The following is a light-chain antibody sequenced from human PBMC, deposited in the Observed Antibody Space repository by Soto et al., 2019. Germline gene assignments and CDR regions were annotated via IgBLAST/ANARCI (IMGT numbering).Light chain of an antibody. CDR3: QQSYSAPIT. V-gene: IGKV1-39*01. CDR2: AAS. CDR1: QDIDIY. J-gene: IGKJ5*01. Sequence: IQLTQSPSSLSASVGDRVTITCRASQDIDIYLAWYQQKPGEAPKLLIYAASSLQSGVPSRFSGSGSGTDFTLTISSLQPEDFATYYCQQSYSAPITFGQGTRLEIK.